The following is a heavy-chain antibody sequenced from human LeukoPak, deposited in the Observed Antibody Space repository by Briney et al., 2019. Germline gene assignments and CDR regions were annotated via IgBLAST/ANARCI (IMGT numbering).Heavy chain of an antibody. Sequence: PGGSLRLSCAASGFTLSSYVISWARQAPAKGLEWVSVISPSGDSTYYADSVKGRFTISRDNSKNTLYLQMNSLRVEDTAVYYCAKVLGNYGSNDWGQGTLVIVSS. CDR3: AKVLGNYGSND. CDR2: ISPSGDST. V-gene: IGHV3-23*01. J-gene: IGHJ4*02. CDR1: GFTLSSYV. D-gene: IGHD4/OR15-4a*01.